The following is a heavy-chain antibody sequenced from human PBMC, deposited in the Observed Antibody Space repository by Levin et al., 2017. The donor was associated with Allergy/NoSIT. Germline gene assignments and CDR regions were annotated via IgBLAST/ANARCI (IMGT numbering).Heavy chain of an antibody. Sequence: LSLTCAASGFTFSSYGIHWVRQAPGKGLEWVAVISYDGSNTYYADSVKGRFTISRDNSKNTLYLQMSSLRAEDTAVYFCAKEVAVADMFDYWGQGTLVTVSS. CDR3: AKEVAVADMFDY. CDR1: GFTFSSYG. V-gene: IGHV3-30*18. CDR2: ISYDGSNT. J-gene: IGHJ4*02. D-gene: IGHD6-19*01.